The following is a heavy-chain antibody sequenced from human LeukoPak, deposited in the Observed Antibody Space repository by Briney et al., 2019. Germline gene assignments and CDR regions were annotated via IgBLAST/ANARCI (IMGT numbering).Heavy chain of an antibody. CDR1: GGSISSGSYY. CDR2: IYTSGST. Sequence: SRTLSLTCTVSGGSISSGSYYWSWIRQPAGKGLEWIGRIYTSGSTNYNPSLKSRVTISVDTSKNQFSLKLSSVTAADTAVYYCAREINYCSSTSCYRRGSAFDIWGQGAMVTVSS. D-gene: IGHD2-2*01. V-gene: IGHV4-61*02. CDR3: AREINYCSSTSCYRRGSAFDI. J-gene: IGHJ3*02.